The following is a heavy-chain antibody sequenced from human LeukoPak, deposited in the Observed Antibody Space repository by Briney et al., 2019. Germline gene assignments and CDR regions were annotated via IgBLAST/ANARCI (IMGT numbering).Heavy chain of an antibody. Sequence: ASVKVSCKASGYTLTSYGISWVRQAPGQGPEWMGWISAYNGNTNYAQKLQGRVTMTTDTSTSTAYMELRSLRSDDTAVYYCARDDVERPYYMDVWGKGTTVTVSS. CDR1: GYTLTSYG. V-gene: IGHV1-18*01. D-gene: IGHD6-25*01. CDR2: ISAYNGNT. CDR3: ARDDVERPYYMDV. J-gene: IGHJ6*03.